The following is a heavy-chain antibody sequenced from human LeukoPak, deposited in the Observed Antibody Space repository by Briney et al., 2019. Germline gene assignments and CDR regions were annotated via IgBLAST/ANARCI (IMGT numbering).Heavy chain of an antibody. V-gene: IGHV5-51*01. CDR2: IYPGDSDV. CDR3: ARRASGAGSSLAWFDP. J-gene: IGHJ5*02. CDR1: GYSFTNYW. Sequence: GDSLKISCQASGYSFTNYWIGWVRQTPGRGPEWTGIIYPGDSDVKYSPSFQGQVTISADNSITTAYLQWSSLKASDTAIYYCARRASGAGSSLAWFDPWGQGTLVTVSS. D-gene: IGHD3-10*01.